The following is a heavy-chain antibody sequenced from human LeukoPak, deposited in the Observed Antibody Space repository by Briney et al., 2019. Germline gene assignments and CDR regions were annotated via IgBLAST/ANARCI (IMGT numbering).Heavy chain of an antibody. Sequence: SSETLTLTCTVSGGSFSSYYWNWIRQLAGKGLEWIGRVYTGENTDYNPSLRSRLTISVDKSNNQFSLRLSSVTAADTAVYYCANSRVYEFAVWRQGTLVTVSS. CDR2: VYTGENT. V-gene: IGHV4-4*07. CDR3: ANSRVYEFAV. CDR1: GGSFSSYY. D-gene: IGHD3-3*01. J-gene: IGHJ4*02.